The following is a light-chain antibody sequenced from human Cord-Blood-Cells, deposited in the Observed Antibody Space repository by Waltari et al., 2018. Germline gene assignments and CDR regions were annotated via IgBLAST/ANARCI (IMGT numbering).Light chain of an antibody. Sequence: QSALTQPASVSGSPGQSITISCTGTSSDVGSYNLFSWYKQHPGKAPKLMVYEGSKRPSGVSNRFSGSKSGNTASLTISGLQAEDEADYYCCSYAGSSTWVFGGGTKLTVL. V-gene: IGLV2-23*01. CDR3: CSYAGSSTWV. CDR1: SSDVGSYNL. CDR2: EGS. J-gene: IGLJ3*02.